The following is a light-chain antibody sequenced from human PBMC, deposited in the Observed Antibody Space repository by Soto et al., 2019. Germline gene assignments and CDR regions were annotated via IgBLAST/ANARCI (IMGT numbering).Light chain of an antibody. CDR1: SSNIGGNA. V-gene: IGLV1-47*02. J-gene: IGLJ3*02. CDR3: ATWDDSLSGWV. Sequence: QSVLTQPPSASGTPGQRVTISCSGSSSNIGGNAVNWYQQLPGTTPKLLIYSNNQRPSGVPDRFSGSKSGSSASLAISGLRSEDEADYYCATWDDSLSGWVFGGGTKVTVL. CDR2: SNN.